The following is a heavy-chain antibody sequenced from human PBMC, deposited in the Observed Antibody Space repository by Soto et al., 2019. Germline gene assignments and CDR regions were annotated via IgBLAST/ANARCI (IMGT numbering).Heavy chain of an antibody. Sequence: SETLCLTCTVSGGYISSYYWSWIRKPTGKGLEWIGYIYYSGSTNYNPSLKSRVTISVDTSKNQFPLKLSSVTAAATAVYYCAMNLIFRGVRGFGYYYYYMDVWGKGTTVTVSS. D-gene: IGHD3-10*01. J-gene: IGHJ6*03. CDR1: GGYISSYY. CDR3: AMNLIFRGVRGFGYYYYYMDV. CDR2: IYYSGST. V-gene: IGHV4-59*08.